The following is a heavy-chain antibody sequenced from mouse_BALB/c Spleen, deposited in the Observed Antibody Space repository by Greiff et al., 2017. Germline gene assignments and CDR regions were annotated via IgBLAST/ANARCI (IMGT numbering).Heavy chain of an antibody. CDR3: ASTVVATYYAMDY. J-gene: IGHJ4*01. CDR2: ISSGSSTI. CDR1: GFTFSSFG. Sequence: SGGGLVQPGGSRKLSCAASGFTFSSFGMHWVRQAPEKGLEWVAYISSGSSTIYYADTVKGRFTISRDNPKNTLFLQMTSLRSEDTAMYYCASTVVATYYAMDYWGQGTSVTVSS. V-gene: IGHV5-17*02. D-gene: IGHD1-1*01.